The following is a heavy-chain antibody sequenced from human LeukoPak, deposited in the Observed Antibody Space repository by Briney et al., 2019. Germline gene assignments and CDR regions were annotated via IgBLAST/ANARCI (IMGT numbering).Heavy chain of an antibody. CDR2: ISSSSSYI. D-gene: IGHD1-1*01. J-gene: IGHJ4*02. CDR3: ARVSDDDPPY. Sequence: PGGSLRLSCAASGFTFSSYEMNWVRQAPGKGLEWVSSISSSSSYIYYADSVKGRFTISRDNAKNSLYLQMNSLRAEDTAVYYCARVSDDDPPYWGQGTLVTVSS. V-gene: IGHV3-21*01. CDR1: GFTFSSYE.